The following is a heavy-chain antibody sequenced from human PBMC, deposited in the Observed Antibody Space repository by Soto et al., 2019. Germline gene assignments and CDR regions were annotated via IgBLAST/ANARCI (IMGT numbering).Heavy chain of an antibody. V-gene: IGHV4-38-2*01. Sequence: SETLSLTCAVSGYSIRSGYFGGWIRQPPGKGLEWIGSMYHSGITYYNLSLKSRVTISVDTSKNQLSLKLSSATAADTAVYYCARSMYSTSAQLYYGMDVWGQGTTVTVSS. CDR3: ARSMYSTSAQLYYGMDV. D-gene: IGHD6-6*01. CDR1: GYSIRSGYF. J-gene: IGHJ6*02. CDR2: MYHSGIT.